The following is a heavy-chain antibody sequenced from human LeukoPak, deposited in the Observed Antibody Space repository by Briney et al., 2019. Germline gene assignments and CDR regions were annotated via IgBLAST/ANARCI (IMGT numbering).Heavy chain of an antibody. CDR3: AKRRDGYNYYFDY. V-gene: IGHV3-30*02. CDR2: IRYDGSNE. CDR1: GFTFSSYG. Sequence: GGSLRLSFASSGFTFSSYGMHWVRQAPGKGLEWVAFIRYDGSNEYYADSVKGRFTISRDNSKNTLYLQMNSLRAEDTAVYYCAKRRDGYNYYFDYWGQGTLVTVSS. J-gene: IGHJ4*02. D-gene: IGHD5-24*01.